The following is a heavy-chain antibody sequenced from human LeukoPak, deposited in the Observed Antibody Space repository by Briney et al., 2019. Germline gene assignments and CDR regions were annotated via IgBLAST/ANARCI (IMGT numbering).Heavy chain of an antibody. J-gene: IGHJ4*02. CDR1: GYTFTGYY. V-gene: IGHV1-2*02. D-gene: IGHD2-15*01. CDR3: ARTYCSGGSCYALGYFDY. CDR2: INPNSGGT. Sequence: ASVKVSRKASGYTFTGYYMHWVRQAPGQGLEWMGWINPNSGGTNYAQKFQGRVTMARDTSISTAYMELSRLRSDDTAVYYCARTYCSGGSCYALGYFDYWGQGTLVTVSS.